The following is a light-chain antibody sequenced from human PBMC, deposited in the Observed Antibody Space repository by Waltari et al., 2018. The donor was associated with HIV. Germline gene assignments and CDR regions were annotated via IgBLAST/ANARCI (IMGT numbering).Light chain of an antibody. V-gene: IGLV6-57*03. CDR2: EDD. CDR1: SGSIASNY. CDR3: QSFDTSNQWI. Sequence: NFMLTQPPSVSESPEKTVTISCTRSSGSIASNYVQWYQQRPGSAPTTLIYEDDQRPSGVPDRFSGSIDTSSNSASLTISGLKTEDEADYYCQSFDTSNQWIFGGGTKLTVL. J-gene: IGLJ2*01.